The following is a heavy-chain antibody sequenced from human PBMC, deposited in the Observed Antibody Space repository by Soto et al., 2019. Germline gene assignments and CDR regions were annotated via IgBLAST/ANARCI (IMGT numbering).Heavy chain of an antibody. CDR1: GGSISSSSYY. V-gene: IGHV4-39*01. CDR2: IYYSGST. J-gene: IGHJ4*02. CDR3: ASGYYYFDY. D-gene: IGHD5-18*01. Sequence: PSETLSLTCTVSGGSISSSSYYWGWIRQPPGRGLEWIGSIYYSGSTYYNPSLKSRVTISVDTSKNQFSLKLSSVTAADTAVYYCASGYYYFDYWGQGTLVTVS.